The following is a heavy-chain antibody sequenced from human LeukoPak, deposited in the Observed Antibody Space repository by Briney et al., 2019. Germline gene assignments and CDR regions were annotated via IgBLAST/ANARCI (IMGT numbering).Heavy chain of an antibody. D-gene: IGHD2-15*01. CDR2: IHYSGGT. CDR1: GGSVSSSRYY. CDR3: ARGPRCSSGSCYKNWFDP. Sequence: PSETLSLTCSVSGGSVSSSRYYWGWFRLPPGRGLEWIGSIHYSGGTYYNPSLKSRVTISVDTSKNQFSLNLRSVTAADTAVYYCARGPRCSSGSCYKNWFDPWGQGILVTVSS. V-gene: IGHV4-39*07. J-gene: IGHJ5*02.